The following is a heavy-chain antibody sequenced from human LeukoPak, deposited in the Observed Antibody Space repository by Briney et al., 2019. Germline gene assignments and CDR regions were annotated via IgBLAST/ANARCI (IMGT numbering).Heavy chain of an antibody. CDR3: ARQVYYDTPIDY. CDR2: IYYSGST. V-gene: IGHV4-59*08. D-gene: IGHD3-9*01. CDR1: GGSISSYY. J-gene: IGHJ4*02. Sequence: SETLSLTCTVSGGSISSYYWSWIRQPPGKGLEWIGYIYYSGSTNYNPSLKSRVTISVDTSKNQFSLKLSSVTAADTAVYYCARQVYYDTPIDYWGQGTLVTVSS.